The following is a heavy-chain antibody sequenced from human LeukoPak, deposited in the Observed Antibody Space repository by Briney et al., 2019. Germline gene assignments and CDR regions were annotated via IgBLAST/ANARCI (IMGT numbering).Heavy chain of an antibody. CDR1: GGSISSYY. V-gene: IGHV4-59*12. D-gene: IGHD4-17*01. CDR2: IHFSGST. J-gene: IGHJ4*02. CDR3: ARVPTVTFFDY. Sequence: PSETLSLTCTVSGGSISSYYWSWIRQPPGKGLEWIGYIHFSGSTNYNPSLKSRVTISVDTSKNQFSLKLSSVTAADTAVYYCARVPTVTFFDYWGQGTLVTVSP.